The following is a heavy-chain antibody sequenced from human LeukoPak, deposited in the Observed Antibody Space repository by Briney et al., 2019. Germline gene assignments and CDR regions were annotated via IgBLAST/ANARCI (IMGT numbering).Heavy chain of an antibody. J-gene: IGHJ4*02. CDR2: IRGSSGST. CDR3: AKEREYSGYEPLPNDY. V-gene: IGHV3-23*01. Sequence: GGSLRLSCAASRFTFSRYGMNWVRQAPGKGLEWVSVIRGSSGSTYYADSVKGRFTISRDDSKNTLYLQMNSLRAEDTAVYYCAKEREYSGYEPLPNDYWGQGTLVTVSS. CDR1: RFTFSRYG. D-gene: IGHD5-12*01.